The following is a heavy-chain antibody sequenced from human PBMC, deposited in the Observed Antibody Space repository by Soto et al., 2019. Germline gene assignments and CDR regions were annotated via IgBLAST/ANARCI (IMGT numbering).Heavy chain of an antibody. V-gene: IGHV4-39*01. CDR2: IYYSGSN. CDR3: ASQGMYYYESSGYYYSPYYFDY. Sequence: QLQLQESGPGLVKPSETLSLTCTVSGGSISSSSYYWGWIRQPPGKGLEWIGSIYYSGSNYYHPSLKSRVTISVDTSKNQFSLKLSSVTAADTAVYYCASQGMYYYESSGYYYSPYYFDYWGQGTLVTVSS. J-gene: IGHJ4*02. CDR1: GGSISSSSYY. D-gene: IGHD3-22*01.